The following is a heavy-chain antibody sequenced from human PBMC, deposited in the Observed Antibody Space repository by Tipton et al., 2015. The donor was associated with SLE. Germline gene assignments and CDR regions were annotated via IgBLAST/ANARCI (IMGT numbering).Heavy chain of an antibody. CDR3: ARDVGGYNTGWFPYYVDY. Sequence: TLSLTCTVSGGSISSGGYYWSWIRQSPGKGLEWIGYISYSGTTHYNPSLKSRLTISVDTSKNQFSLKLSSVTAADTAVYYCARDVGGYNTGWFPYYVDYWGQGTLVTVSS. V-gene: IGHV4-31*03. CDR2: ISYSGTT. J-gene: IGHJ4*02. D-gene: IGHD2-8*02. CDR1: GGSISSGGYY.